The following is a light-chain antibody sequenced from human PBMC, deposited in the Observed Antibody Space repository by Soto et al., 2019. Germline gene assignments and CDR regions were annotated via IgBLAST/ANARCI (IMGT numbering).Light chain of an antibody. Sequence: DIQMTQSPSSLSASVGDRVTITCRASQGISNSLAWYQQKPGKVPKLLIYAASTLQSGVPSRFSDSGSGTDFTLTISSLQPEDVATYYCQKYNSAPWTFGQGTKVEIK. V-gene: IGKV1-27*01. CDR2: AAS. CDR3: QKYNSAPWT. J-gene: IGKJ1*01. CDR1: QGISNS.